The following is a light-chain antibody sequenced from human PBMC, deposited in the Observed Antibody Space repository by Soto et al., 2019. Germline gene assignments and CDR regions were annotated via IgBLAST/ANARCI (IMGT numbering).Light chain of an antibody. Sequence: DIQMTQSPSSLSASVGDSVSVTGRASQSISMFLNWYQQKPGKAPTLLIYAASSLQGGVPSRFRASGSGTDFTLTISSLQPEDFATYDCQQSFSSPLTFVGGTNVELK. CDR2: AAS. J-gene: IGKJ4*01. CDR3: QQSFSSPLT. V-gene: IGKV1-39*01. CDR1: QSISMF.